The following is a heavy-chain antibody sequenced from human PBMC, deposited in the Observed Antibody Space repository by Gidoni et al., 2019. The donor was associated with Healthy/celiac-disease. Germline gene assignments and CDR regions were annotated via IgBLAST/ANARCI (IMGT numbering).Heavy chain of an antibody. V-gene: IGHV4-31*03. CDR2: IYYSGST. D-gene: IGHD6-19*01. Sequence: QVQLQESGPGLVKPSQPLSLTCTVSGGSISSGGYYWSWIRQHPGKGLEWIGYIYYSGSTYYNPSLKSRVTISVDTSKNQFSLKLSSVTAADTAVYYCARALPSGWQTFDYWGQGTLVTVSS. J-gene: IGHJ4*02. CDR1: GGSISSGGYY. CDR3: ARALPSGWQTFDY.